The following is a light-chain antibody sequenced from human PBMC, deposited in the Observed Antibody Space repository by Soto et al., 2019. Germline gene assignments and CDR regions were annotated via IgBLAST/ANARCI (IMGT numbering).Light chain of an antibody. J-gene: IGLJ1*01. V-gene: IGLV2-14*03. CDR1: SSDVGGYNY. Sequence: QSVLTQPASVSGSPGQSITISCTRTSSDVGGYNYVSWYQHHPGKAPKLMIYDVTNRPSGVTYRFSGSKSGNTASLTISGLQAEDEADYYCSSYTRTSTHVFGTGTKLTVL. CDR2: DVT. CDR3: SSYTRTSTHV.